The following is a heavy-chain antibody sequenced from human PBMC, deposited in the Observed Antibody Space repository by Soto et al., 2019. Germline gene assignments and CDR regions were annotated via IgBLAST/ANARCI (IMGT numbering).Heavy chain of an antibody. Sequence: EVQLLESGGGLVQPGGSLRLSCAASGFTFSSYAMSWVRQAPGKGLEWVSAISGSGGSTYYADSVKGRFTISRDNSKNTLYLQMNSLRAEDTAVYYCAAGHLRLAAWELDYYYMDVWGKGTTVTVSS. CDR3: AAGHLRLAAWELDYYYMDV. J-gene: IGHJ6*03. CDR2: ISGSGGST. D-gene: IGHD1-26*01. CDR1: GFTFSSYA. V-gene: IGHV3-23*01.